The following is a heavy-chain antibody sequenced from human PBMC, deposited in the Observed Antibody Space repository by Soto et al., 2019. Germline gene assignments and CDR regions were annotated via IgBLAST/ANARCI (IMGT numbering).Heavy chain of an antibody. V-gene: IGHV3-7*01. D-gene: IGHD3-10*01. Sequence: ESGGGLVQPGGSLRLSCAASGFTFSSYWMSWVRQAPGKGLEWVANIKKDGSEKYYVDSVKGRFTISRDNAKNSLYLQMNSLRAEDTAVYYCARDKTSGLLWFGELPRYYGMDVWCQGTTITVSS. CDR3: ARDKTSGLLWFGELPRYYGMDV. CDR2: IKKDGSEK. J-gene: IGHJ6*02. CDR1: GFTFSSYW.